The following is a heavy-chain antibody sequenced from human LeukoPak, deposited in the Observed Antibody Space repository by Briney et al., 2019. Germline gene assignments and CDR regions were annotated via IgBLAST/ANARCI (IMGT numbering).Heavy chain of an antibody. CDR2: IDTTSSTM. J-gene: IGHJ4*02. CDR3: VRDRIGGSLDY. V-gene: IGHV3-48*01. D-gene: IGHD1-26*01. CDR1: GFTFSSYS. Sequence: GGSLRLSCAPSGFTFSSYSMNWVRQAPGKGLEWVSFIDTTSSTMYYADSVKGRFSISRDNAKNSLFLQMNSLRVEDTAVYYCVRDRIGGSLDYWGQGTLVTVCS.